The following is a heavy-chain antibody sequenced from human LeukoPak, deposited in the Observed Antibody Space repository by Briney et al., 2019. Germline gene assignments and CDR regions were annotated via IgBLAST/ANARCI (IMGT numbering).Heavy chain of an antibody. Sequence: SVKVSCKASGGTFSSYAISWVRQAPGQGLEWMGGIIPIFGTTNYAQKFQGRVTITADESTSTAYMELSSLRSDDTAVYYCARAAVAGMFHFDYWGQGTLVTVSS. CDR3: ARAAVAGMFHFDY. D-gene: IGHD6-19*01. J-gene: IGHJ4*02. CDR2: IIPIFGTT. V-gene: IGHV1-69*13. CDR1: GGTFSSYA.